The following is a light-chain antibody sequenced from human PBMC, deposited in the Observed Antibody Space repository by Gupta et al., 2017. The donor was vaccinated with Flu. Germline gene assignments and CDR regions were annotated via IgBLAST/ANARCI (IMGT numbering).Light chain of an antibody. J-gene: IGKJ1*01. Sequence: PSALYASVGDKGTISGRASQRISKRLQWYQQKPGKAPKLLIYGASSLQSGVPSRFGGSGSGTEFTLTISSMQPEDFATYYCKHSYSVPRTFGQGTKVEIK. CDR2: GAS. V-gene: IGKV1-39*01. CDR3: KHSYSVPRT. CDR1: QRISKR.